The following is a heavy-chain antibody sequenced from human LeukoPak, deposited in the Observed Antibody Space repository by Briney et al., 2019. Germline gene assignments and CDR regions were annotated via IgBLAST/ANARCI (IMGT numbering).Heavy chain of an antibody. D-gene: IGHD6-13*01. CDR3: VKDSNTYSSTSYWHFDL. Sequence: PGGSLRLSCAASGFTFSSYAMSWVRQAPGKGLEWVSTISATGGSIYYADSVRGRLTISRDNSKNTVYLQMNSLRAEDTAVHYCVKDSNTYSSTSYWHFDLWGRGTLVTVSS. CDR1: GFTFSSYA. CDR2: ISATGGSI. V-gene: IGHV3-23*01. J-gene: IGHJ2*01.